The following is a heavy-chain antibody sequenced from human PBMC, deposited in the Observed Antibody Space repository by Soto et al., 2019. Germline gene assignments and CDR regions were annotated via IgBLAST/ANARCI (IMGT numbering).Heavy chain of an antibody. CDR3: GRQYWTRTTCDGWFDP. D-gene: IGHD2-2*01. CDR2: VDPRDSYA. V-gene: IGHV5-10-1*01. CDR1: GYSFTTFW. J-gene: IGHJ5*02. Sequence: PGESLKISCKGSGYSFTTFWITWVRQMPGKGLEWMGRVDPRDSYANYSPSFQGHVTISADPSTSSDYLHWSSLKASDTAIYYCGRQYWTRTTCDGWFDPCGQGTLVTVPQ.